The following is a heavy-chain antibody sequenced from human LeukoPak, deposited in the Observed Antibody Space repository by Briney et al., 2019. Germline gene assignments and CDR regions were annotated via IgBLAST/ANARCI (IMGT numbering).Heavy chain of an antibody. V-gene: IGHV4-39*07. CDR3: ASRSSWDAFDI. Sequence: SETLSLTCTVSGGSISSSSYYWGWIRQPPGKGLEWIGSTYYSGSTYYNPSLKSRVTISVDTSKNQFSLKLSSVTAADTAAYYCASRSSWDAFDIWGQGTMVTVSS. J-gene: IGHJ3*02. CDR1: GGSISSSSYY. D-gene: IGHD6-13*01. CDR2: TYYSGST.